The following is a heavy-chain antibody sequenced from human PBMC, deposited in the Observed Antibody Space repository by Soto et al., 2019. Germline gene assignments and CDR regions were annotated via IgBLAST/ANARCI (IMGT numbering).Heavy chain of an antibody. CDR3: ARGNTLVRGVMAKYCFDY. CDR1: GGSFSGYY. D-gene: IGHD3-10*01. V-gene: IGHV4-34*01. J-gene: IGHJ4*02. CDR2: INHSGST. Sequence: SETLSLTCAVYGGSFSGYYWSWIRQPPGKGLEWIGEINHSGSTNYNPSLKSRVTISVDTSKNQFSLKLSSVTAADTAVYYCARGNTLVRGVMAKYCFDYWGQGTLVTVSS.